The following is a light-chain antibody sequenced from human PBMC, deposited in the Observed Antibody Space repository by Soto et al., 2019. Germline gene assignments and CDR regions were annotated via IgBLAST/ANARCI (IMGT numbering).Light chain of an antibody. CDR1: QSISSW. Sequence: DIQMTQSPSTLSASVGDRVTISCRASQSISSWLAWYQQKPGKAPKLLIYKASSLESGVPSRFSGSGSGTEFTLTISSLHPDDFAPYYCQHYNSNPWTFGQGTKVEIK. CDR3: QHYNSNPWT. V-gene: IGKV1-5*03. CDR2: KAS. J-gene: IGKJ1*01.